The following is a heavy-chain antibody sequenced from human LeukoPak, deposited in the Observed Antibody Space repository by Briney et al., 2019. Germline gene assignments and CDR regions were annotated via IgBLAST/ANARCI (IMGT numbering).Heavy chain of an antibody. J-gene: IGHJ6*03. V-gene: IGHV1-69*05. CDR3: ARGVSGYQGYYNMDV. CDR1: GGTFSSYA. D-gene: IGHD3-22*01. Sequence: ASVKVSRKASGGTFSSYAINWVRQAPGQGLEWVGRIIPIFGTANYAQKFQGRVTITTDESTSTAYMELSSLRSEDTAVYYCARGVSGYQGYYNMDVWDKGTTVTVSS. CDR2: IIPIFGTA.